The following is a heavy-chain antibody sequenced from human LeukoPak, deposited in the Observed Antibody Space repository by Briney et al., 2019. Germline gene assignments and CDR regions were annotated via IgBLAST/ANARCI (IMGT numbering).Heavy chain of an antibody. V-gene: IGHV3-7*01. CDR1: GFTFSGYW. J-gene: IGHJ4*02. D-gene: IGHD1-26*01. CDR3: ASNSGSYYLYYFDY. CDR2: IKQDGSEK. Sequence: GGSLRLSCAASGFTFSGYWMSWVRQAPGKGLEWVANIKQDGSEKYYVDSVKGRFTISRDNAKNSLYLQMNSLRAEDTAVYYCASNSGSYYLYYFDYWGQGTLVTVSS.